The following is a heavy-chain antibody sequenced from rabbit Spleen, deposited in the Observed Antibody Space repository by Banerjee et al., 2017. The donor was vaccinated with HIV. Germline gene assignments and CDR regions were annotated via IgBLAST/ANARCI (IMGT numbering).Heavy chain of an antibody. CDR3: ARSNYYYADYAMDL. V-gene: IGHV1S45*01. D-gene: IGHD4-1*01. Sequence: QLVESGGGLVQPGGSLKLSCKASGFDFSSYGVSWVRQAPGKGLEWIACIYGGNSRSAYYATWAKGRFTISKISSTTVALQMTSLTAADTATYFCARSNYYYADYAMDLWGQGNLVTVS. J-gene: IGHJ6*01. CDR1: GFDFSSYG. CDR2: IYGGNSRSA.